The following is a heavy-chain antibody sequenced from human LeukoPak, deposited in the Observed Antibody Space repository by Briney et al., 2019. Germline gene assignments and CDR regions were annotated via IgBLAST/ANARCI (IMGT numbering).Heavy chain of an antibody. CDR3: ATELLKVYTGDRTYYYMDV. CDR1: GYILTELS. V-gene: IGHV1-24*01. J-gene: IGHJ6*03. D-gene: IGHD2-8*01. CDR2: LDPEDGKR. Sequence: ASVKVSCKVSGYILTELSMHWVRQAPGKGLEWMGGLDPEDGKRIYAQKFQGRVSMTEDASTGTVYMELSSLRFEDTAVYYCATELLKVYTGDRTYYYMDVWGKGTTVTVSS.